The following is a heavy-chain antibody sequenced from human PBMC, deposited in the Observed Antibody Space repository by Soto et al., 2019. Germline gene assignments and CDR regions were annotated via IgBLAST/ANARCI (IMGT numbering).Heavy chain of an antibody. J-gene: IGHJ5*02. CDR3: TTKHVYSSGGRCHH. D-gene: IGHD2-15*01. V-gene: IGHV3-15*01. Sequence: LRLSCAASGFTFSNAWMSWVRQAPGKGLEWVGRIKSKIDGGTTDYAAPVKGRFTISRDDSKNTLYLQMNSLKTEDTAVHYCTTKHVYSSGGRCHHWGQGTLVTVSS. CDR2: IKSKIDGGTT. CDR1: GFTFSNAW.